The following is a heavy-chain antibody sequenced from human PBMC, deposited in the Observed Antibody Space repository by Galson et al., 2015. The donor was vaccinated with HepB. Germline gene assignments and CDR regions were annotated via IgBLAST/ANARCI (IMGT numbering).Heavy chain of an antibody. CDR3: TRVRSGMGSSWPAPRWFDP. CDR1: GFTFGDYA. CDR2: IRSKAYGGTT. D-gene: IGHD6-13*01. V-gene: IGHV3-49*03. J-gene: IGHJ5*02. Sequence: SLRLSCAASGFTFGDYAMSWFRQAPGKGLEWVGFIRSKAYGGTTEYAASVKGRFTISRDDSKSIAYLQMNSLKTEDTAVYYCTRVRSGMGSSWPAPRWFDPWGQGTLVTVSS.